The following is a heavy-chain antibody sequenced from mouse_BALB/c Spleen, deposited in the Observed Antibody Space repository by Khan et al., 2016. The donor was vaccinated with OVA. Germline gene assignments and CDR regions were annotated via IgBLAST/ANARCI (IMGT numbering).Heavy chain of an antibody. J-gene: IGHJ3*01. CDR3: ARGGLGRGFAY. D-gene: IGHD4-1*01. V-gene: IGHV1-9*01. Sequence: QVRLQQSGAELMQPGASVKISCKATGYTFSSYWIEWVKPRPGHGLEWIGELLPGSGSTNYNEKFKGKATFTADTSSNTAYMQLSSLTSEDSAVYYCARGGLGRGFAYWGQGTLVTVSA. CDR1: GYTFSSYW. CDR2: LLPGSGST.